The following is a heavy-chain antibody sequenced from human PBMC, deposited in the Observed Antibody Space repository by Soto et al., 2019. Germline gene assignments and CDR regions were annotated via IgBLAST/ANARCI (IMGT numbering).Heavy chain of an antibody. V-gene: IGHV4-38-2*01. CDR1: GYSISSGYY. CDR3: ARFMYHYDSSGYYPNWFDP. D-gene: IGHD3-22*01. J-gene: IGHJ5*02. CDR2: IYHSGST. Sequence: LSLTCAVSGYSISSGYYWGWIRQPPGKGLEWIGSIYHSGSTYYNPSLKSRVTISVDTSKNQFSLKLSSVTAADTAVYYCARFMYHYDSSGYYPNWFDPWGQGTLVTVSS.